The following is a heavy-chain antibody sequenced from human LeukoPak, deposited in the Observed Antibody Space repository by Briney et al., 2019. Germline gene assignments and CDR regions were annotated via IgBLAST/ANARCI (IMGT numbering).Heavy chain of an antibody. CDR1: GFTFSSYA. Sequence: GGSLRLSCAASGFTFSSYAMHWVRQAPGKGLEWVAVISYDGSNKYYADSVKGRFTISRDNSKNTLYLQMNSLRAEDTAVYYCARGITMIGNYYYMDVWGKGTTVTVSS. CDR3: ARGITMIGNYYYMDV. D-gene: IGHD3-22*01. V-gene: IGHV3-30*04. J-gene: IGHJ6*03. CDR2: ISYDGSNK.